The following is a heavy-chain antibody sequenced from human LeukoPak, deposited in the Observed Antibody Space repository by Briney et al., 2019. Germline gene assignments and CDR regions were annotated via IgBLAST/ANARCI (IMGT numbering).Heavy chain of an antibody. J-gene: IGHJ3*02. CDR2: IKQDGSEK. V-gene: IGHV3-7*01. D-gene: IGHD3-22*01. CDR3: ASSDYYDSLGAFDI. CDR1: GFTFSSYW. Sequence: PGGSLRLSCAASGFTFSSYWMSWVRQAPGKGLEWVANIKQDGSEKYYVDSVKGRFTISRDNAKNSLYLQMNSLRAEDTAVYYCASSDYYDSLGAFDIWGQGTMVTVSS.